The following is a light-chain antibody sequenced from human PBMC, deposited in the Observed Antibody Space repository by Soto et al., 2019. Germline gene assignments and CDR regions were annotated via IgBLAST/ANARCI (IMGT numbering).Light chain of an antibody. CDR2: GAS. CDR1: QGIGTW. J-gene: IGKJ5*01. Sequence: DVQVTQSPSFVSASVGDRVTITCRASQGIGTWLAWYQQKPVAAPNLLFSGASNLESGVPARFSGGRLGTHFAFTIVSLQPEDSATYYCQQTNSFPITFGHGTRLEI. CDR3: QQTNSFPIT. V-gene: IGKV1D-12*01.